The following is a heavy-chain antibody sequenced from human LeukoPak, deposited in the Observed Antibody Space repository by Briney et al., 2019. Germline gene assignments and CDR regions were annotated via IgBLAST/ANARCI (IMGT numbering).Heavy chain of an antibody. CDR2: IYYSGTT. V-gene: IGHV4-30-4*01. CDR1: GGSITNTRW. J-gene: IGHJ5*02. D-gene: IGHD5-24*01. Sequence: SETLSLTCAGSGGSITNTRWWSWVRQPPGKGPEWIGYIYYSGTTYYNPSLKSRATISVDTSKNQFSLKLSSVTAADTAVYYCARDRRDGYNSNWFDPWGQGTLVTVSS. CDR3: ARDRRDGYNSNWFDP.